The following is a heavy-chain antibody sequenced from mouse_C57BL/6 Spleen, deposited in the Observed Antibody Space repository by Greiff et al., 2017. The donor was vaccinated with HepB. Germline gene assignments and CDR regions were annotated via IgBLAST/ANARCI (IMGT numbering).Heavy chain of an antibody. CDR2: INPNNGGT. Sequence: EVQLQQSGPELVKPGASVKISCKASGYTFTDYYMNWVKQSHGKSLEWIGDINPNNGGTSYNQKFKGKATLTVDKSSSTAYMELRSLTSEDSAVYYCASQIYYDYAAWFAYWGQGTLVTVSA. CDR3: ASQIYYDYAAWFAY. D-gene: IGHD2-4*01. J-gene: IGHJ3*01. CDR1: GYTFTDYY. V-gene: IGHV1-26*01.